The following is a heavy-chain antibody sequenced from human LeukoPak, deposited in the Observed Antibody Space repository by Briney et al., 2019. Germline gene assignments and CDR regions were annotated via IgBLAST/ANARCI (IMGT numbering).Heavy chain of an antibody. V-gene: IGHV4-34*01. J-gene: IGHJ6*03. CDR1: GGSFSGYY. CDR2: INHSGNT. D-gene: IGHD4-23*01. CDR3: ARREPHGDYGGKVRYYYYMDV. Sequence: SETLSLTCAVYGGSFSGYYWSWIRQPPGKGLEWIGEINHSGNTNSNPSLRSRVTMSVDTSKNQFSLKLSSLTAADTAMYYCARREPHGDYGGKVRYYYYMDVWGKGTTVTVSS.